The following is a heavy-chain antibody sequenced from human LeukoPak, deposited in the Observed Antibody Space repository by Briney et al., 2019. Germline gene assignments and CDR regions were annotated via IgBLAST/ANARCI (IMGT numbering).Heavy chain of an antibody. D-gene: IGHD3-22*01. CDR1: GGSISSYY. CDR2: IYTSGST. V-gene: IGHV4-4*07. Sequence: RASETLSLTCTVSGGSISSYYWSWIRQPAGKGLEWIGRIYTSGSTNYNPSLKSRVTMSVDTSKNQFSLKLSSVTAADTAVYYCARVRGYDSSGYFTGAFHIWGQGTMVTVSS. CDR3: ARVRGYDSSGYFTGAFHI. J-gene: IGHJ3*02.